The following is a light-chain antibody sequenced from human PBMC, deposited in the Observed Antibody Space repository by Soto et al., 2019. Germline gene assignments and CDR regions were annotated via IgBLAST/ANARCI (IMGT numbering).Light chain of an antibody. CDR3: QQYDNSLYT. V-gene: IGKV3-20*01. J-gene: IGKJ2*01. Sequence: EIVLTQSPGTLSLSPGERVTLSCRASQSVSSTYLAWYQQKPGQAPGLLIYGASSRATGIPDRFSGSGSGTDFTLTISRLEPEDFAVYYCQQYDNSLYTFGQGTKLEIK. CDR2: GAS. CDR1: QSVSSTY.